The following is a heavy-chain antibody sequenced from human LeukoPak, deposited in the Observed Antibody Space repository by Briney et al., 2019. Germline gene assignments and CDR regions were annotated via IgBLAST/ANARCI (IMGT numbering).Heavy chain of an antibody. V-gene: IGHV4-4*07. CDR2: IYTSGST. CDR3: ARHRYYGSGSYHPLGY. Sequence: PSETLSLTCTVSGGSISSYYWSWIRQPAGKGLEWIGRIYTSGSTNYNPSLKSRVTMSVDTPKNQFSLKLSSVTAADTAVYYCARHRYYGSGSYHPLGYWGQGTLVTVSS. J-gene: IGHJ4*02. D-gene: IGHD3-10*01. CDR1: GGSISSYY.